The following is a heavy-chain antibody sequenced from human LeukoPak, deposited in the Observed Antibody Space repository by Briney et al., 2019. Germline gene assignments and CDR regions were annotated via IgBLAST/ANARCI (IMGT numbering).Heavy chain of an antibody. CDR3: AREVSCGWYSRGAFDI. D-gene: IGHD6-19*01. J-gene: IGHJ3*02. CDR2: IYHSGST. CDR1: GGSISSYY. V-gene: IGHV4-38-2*02. Sequence: SETLSLTCTVSGGSISSYYWSWIRQPPGKGLEWIGSIYHSGSTYYNPSLKSRVTISVDTSKNQFSLKLSSVTAADTAVYYCAREVSCGWYSRGAFDIWGQGTMVTVS.